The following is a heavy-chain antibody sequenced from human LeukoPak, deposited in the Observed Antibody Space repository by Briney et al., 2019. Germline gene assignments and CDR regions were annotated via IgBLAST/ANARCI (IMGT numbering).Heavy chain of an antibody. CDR3: ARGHHVLRDAFDI. Sequence: PGGSLRLSCAASGFTFSSYGMHWVRQAPGKGLEWVSSISSSSSYIYYADSVKGRFTISRDNAKNSLYLQMNSLRAEDTAVYYCARGHHVLRDAFDIWGQGTMVTVSS. J-gene: IGHJ3*02. D-gene: IGHD2-8*01. V-gene: IGHV3-21*01. CDR2: ISSSSSYI. CDR1: GFTFSSYG.